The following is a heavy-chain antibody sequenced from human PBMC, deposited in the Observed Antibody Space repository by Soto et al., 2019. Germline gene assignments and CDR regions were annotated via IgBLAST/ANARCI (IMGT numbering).Heavy chain of an antibody. CDR1: GFTFINYA. V-gene: IGHV3-23*01. J-gene: IGHJ2*01. D-gene: IGHD2-2*01. CDR2: ISGGGDRT. Sequence: EVQLLESGGGLVQPGGSLRLSCVGSGFTFINYAMNRVRQTPGKGLEWVETISGGGDRTFDADTVTARFTISSDNSKNEVNLQRNSLRADDTAVYYCARKVLGSTSRPDWWYFDLWGRGTLVTVSS. CDR3: ARKVLGSTSRPDWWYFDL.